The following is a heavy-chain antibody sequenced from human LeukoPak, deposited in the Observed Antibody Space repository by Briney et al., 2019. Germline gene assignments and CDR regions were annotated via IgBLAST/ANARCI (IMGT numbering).Heavy chain of an antibody. CDR2: IYYSGST. Sequence: SETLSLTCTVSGDSVRTGNYHWSWIRQPPGKALEWIGSIYYSGSTYYNPSLKSRVTISVDTSKNQFSLQLNSVTPEDTAVYYCAREDGELYNWFDPWGQGTLVTVSS. V-gene: IGHV4-39*01. CDR3: AREDGELYNWFDP. J-gene: IGHJ5*02. CDR1: GDSVRTGNYH. D-gene: IGHD1-7*01.